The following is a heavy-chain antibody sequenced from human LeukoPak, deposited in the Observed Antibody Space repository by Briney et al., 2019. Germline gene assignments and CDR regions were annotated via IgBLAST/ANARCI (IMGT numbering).Heavy chain of an antibody. CDR3: ARDGIVGADWTGFDY. D-gene: IGHD1-26*01. J-gene: IGHJ4*02. V-gene: IGHV1-69*13. CDR1: GGTFSSYA. CDR2: IIPIFGTA. Sequence: SVKVSYKPSGGTFSSYAISWVRHAPGQGLEWMGGIIPIFGTANYAQKFHGRVTITADESTSTAYMELSSLRSEDTAVYYCARDGIVGADWTGFDYWGQGTLVTVSS.